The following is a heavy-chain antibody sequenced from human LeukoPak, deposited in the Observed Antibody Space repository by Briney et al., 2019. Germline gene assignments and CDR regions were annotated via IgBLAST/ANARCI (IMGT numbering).Heavy chain of an antibody. D-gene: IGHD3-22*01. J-gene: IGHJ4*02. V-gene: IGHV4-34*01. CDR2: INHSGST. Sequence: PSQTLSLTCAVYGGSFSGYYWSWIRRPPGKGLEWIGEINHSGSTNYNPSLKSRVTISVDTSKNQFSLKLSSVTAADTAVYYCARGLMIVVWGQGPLVTVS. CDR1: GGSFSGYY. CDR3: ARGLMIVV.